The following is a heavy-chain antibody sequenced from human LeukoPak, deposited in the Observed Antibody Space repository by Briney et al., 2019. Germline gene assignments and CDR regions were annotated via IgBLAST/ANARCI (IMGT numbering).Heavy chain of an antibody. CDR3: AKDSYSKGDY. D-gene: IGHD5-18*01. CDR2: IKNDGTVK. V-gene: IGHV3-7*01. CDR1: GFTFSYHW. J-gene: IGHJ4*02. Sequence: GGSLRLSCAASGFTFSYHWMTWVRQAPGKGLEWVANIKNDGTVKNYVDSVKGRFTISRDNAKNSLYLQMNGLRAEDTGVYYCAKDSYSKGDYWGQGVLVTVSS.